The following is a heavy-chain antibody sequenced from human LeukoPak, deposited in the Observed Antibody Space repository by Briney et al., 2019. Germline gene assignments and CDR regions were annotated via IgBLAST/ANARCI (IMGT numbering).Heavy chain of an antibody. Sequence: TGGSLRLSCAASGFTFNRNAISWVRQAPGKGLVWVSRVNGDGSSTIYADSVRGRFTMSRDNAKNAVFLQMNSLRAEDTALYFCTRSIGHCSGGACFEDGFDLWGQGTVVTVSS. V-gene: IGHV3-74*01. J-gene: IGHJ3*01. CDR1: GFTFNRNA. D-gene: IGHD2-15*01. CDR3: TRSIGHCSGGACFEDGFDL. CDR2: VNGDGSST.